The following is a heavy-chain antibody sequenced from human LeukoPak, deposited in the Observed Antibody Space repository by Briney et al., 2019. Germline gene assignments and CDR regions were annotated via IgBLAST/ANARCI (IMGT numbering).Heavy chain of an antibody. D-gene: IGHD4-23*01. CDR1: GYTFTSYG. CDR3: ARADPTVVTCPFDY. J-gene: IGHJ4*02. Sequence: ASVKVSCKASGYTFTSYGINWVRQAPGQGLEWMGWISAYNGNTNYAQKLQGRVTMTTDTSTSTAYMELRSLRSDDTAVYYCARADPTVVTCPFDYWGQGTLVTVSS. CDR2: ISAYNGNT. V-gene: IGHV1-18*01.